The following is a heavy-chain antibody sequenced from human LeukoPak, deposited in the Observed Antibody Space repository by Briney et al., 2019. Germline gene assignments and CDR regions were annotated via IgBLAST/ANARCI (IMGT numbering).Heavy chain of an antibody. D-gene: IGHD2-15*01. CDR2: ISWNSGSI. J-gene: IGHJ4*02. CDR1: GFTFDDYA. CDR3: AKGLYPSLLPGNFDC. V-gene: IGHV3-9*01. Sequence: QAGGSLRLSCAASGFTFDDYAMHWVRQAPGKGLEWVSGISWNSGSIGYADSLKGRFTISRDNAKNSLYLQMNSLRAEDTALYYCAKGLYPSLLPGNFDCWGQGTLVTVSS.